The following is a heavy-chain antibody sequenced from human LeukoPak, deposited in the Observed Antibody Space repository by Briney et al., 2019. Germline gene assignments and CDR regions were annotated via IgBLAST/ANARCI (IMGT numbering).Heavy chain of an antibody. Sequence: GGSLRLSCAASGFTFSSYSMNWVRQAPGKGLEWVSVIYSGGSTYYADSVKGRFTISRDNSKNTLYLQMNSLRAEDTALYYCAKKSMRDYFDYWGQGTLVTVSS. CDR3: AKKSMRDYFDY. V-gene: IGHV3-53*05. CDR1: GFTFSSYS. J-gene: IGHJ4*02. D-gene: IGHD6-6*01. CDR2: IYSGGST.